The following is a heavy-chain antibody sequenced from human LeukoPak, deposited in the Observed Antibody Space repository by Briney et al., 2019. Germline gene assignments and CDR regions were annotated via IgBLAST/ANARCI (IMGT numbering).Heavy chain of an antibody. CDR2: INHSGST. V-gene: IGHV4-34*01. Sequence: PSETLSLTCAVYGGSVSGYYWSWIRQPPGKGLEWIGDINHSGSTHYNPSLKSRVSMSLDTSKSLFSLNLTSVTAADTAIYYCARLFSTTYRGTYYYYYVDVWDKGTTVTISS. CDR3: ARLFSTTYRGTYYYYYVDV. D-gene: IGHD1-1*01. CDR1: GGSVSGYY. J-gene: IGHJ6*03.